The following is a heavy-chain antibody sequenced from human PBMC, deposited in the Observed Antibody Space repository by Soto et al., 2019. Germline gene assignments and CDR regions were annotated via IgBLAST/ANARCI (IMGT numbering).Heavy chain of an antibody. D-gene: IGHD3-16*01. CDR2: ISRSSSTT. J-gene: IGHJ4*02. CDR1: GFTFSSNS. Sequence: EVQLVESGGGLVQPGGSLRLSCAASGFTFSSNSMNWVRQAPGKGLEWVSYISRSSSTTYYADSVKGRFTISRDNPKNSLYLQMNSLRAGGTAVYYCGRDDEMGYFDYWGQGTLVTVSS. CDR3: GRDDEMGYFDY. V-gene: IGHV3-48*01.